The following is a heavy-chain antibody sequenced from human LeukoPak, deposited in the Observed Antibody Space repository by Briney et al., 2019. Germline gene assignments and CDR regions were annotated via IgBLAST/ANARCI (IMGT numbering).Heavy chain of an antibody. D-gene: IGHD1-1*01. J-gene: IGHJ6*03. CDR1: GYTFTSYY. V-gene: IGHV1-46*01. Sequence: ASVKVSCKASGYTFTSYYMHWVRQAPGQGLEWMGIINPSGGSTSYAQKFQGRVTMTRDMSTSTVYMELSSLRSEDTAVYYCATAGTTGTYGYYYYMDVWGKGTTVTISS. CDR2: INPSGGST. CDR3: ATAGTTGTYGYYYYMDV.